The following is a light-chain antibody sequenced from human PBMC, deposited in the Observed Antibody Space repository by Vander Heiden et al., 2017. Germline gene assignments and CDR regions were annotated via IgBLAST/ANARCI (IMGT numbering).Light chain of an antibody. Sequence: DIHMTQSPSSPSASVGARVTIPCRASHSISCYLNWYQQKTGKAPKLLIYAASSLQSGVQSRFSGSGSGTDFSLTISSLQPDDFATYDCRQSDSTPPTFGGGTQVEIK. J-gene: IGKJ4*01. CDR3: RQSDSTPPT. CDR2: AAS. V-gene: IGKV1-39*01. CDR1: HSISCY.